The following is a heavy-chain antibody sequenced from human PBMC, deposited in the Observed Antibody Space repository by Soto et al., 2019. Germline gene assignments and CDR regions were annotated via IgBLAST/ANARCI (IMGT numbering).Heavy chain of an antibody. CDR1: GGSISRYY. CDR2: IYYSGST. Sequence: QVQLQESGPGLVKPSETLSLTCTVSGGSISRYYWSWIRQPPWKGLEWIGYIYYSGSTNYNPSLKSRVTISVDTSKNQFSLKLSSVTAADTAVYYCARGVAGTFWYFDLWGPGTLVTVSS. D-gene: IGHD6-19*01. V-gene: IGHV4-59*01. CDR3: ARGVAGTFWYFDL. J-gene: IGHJ2*01.